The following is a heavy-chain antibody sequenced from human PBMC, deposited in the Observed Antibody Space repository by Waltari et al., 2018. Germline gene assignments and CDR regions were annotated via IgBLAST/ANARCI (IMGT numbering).Heavy chain of an antibody. CDR3: ARYTTIAAADDAGMAFDP. CDR1: GGSLSSYY. D-gene: IGHD6-13*01. CDR2: IYYSGST. V-gene: IGHV4-59*08. J-gene: IGHJ5*02. Sequence: QVQLQESGPGLVKPSETLSLTCTVSGGSLSSYYWSWIRQPPGKGLEWIGYIYYSGSTNYHPSLKSRVTISVDTSKNQFSLKLSSVTAADTAVYYCARYTTIAAADDAGMAFDPWGQGTLVTVSS.